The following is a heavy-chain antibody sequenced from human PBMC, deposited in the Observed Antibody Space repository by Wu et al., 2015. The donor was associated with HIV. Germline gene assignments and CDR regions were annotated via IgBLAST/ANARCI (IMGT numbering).Heavy chain of an antibody. D-gene: IGHD3-22*01. CDR1: GYSFPHKF. CDR3: ARESIDMDSSGKRAHRGHYFDY. CDR2: INPSSGDT. J-gene: IGHJ4*02. V-gene: IGHV1-46*01. Sequence: QVQLVQSRAEVRKPGASVKISCRPFGYSFPHKFIHWVRRAPGQGFEWMGLINPSSGDTSSAQKFRGRVTLTRETTANRVYLELRSLRSDDTAFYYCARESIDMDSSGKRAHRGHYFDYWGQGTEVTVSS.